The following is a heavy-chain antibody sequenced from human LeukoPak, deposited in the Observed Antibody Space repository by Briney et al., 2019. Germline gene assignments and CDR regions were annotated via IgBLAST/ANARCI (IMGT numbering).Heavy chain of an antibody. J-gene: IGHJ4*02. CDR2: IYYSGST. D-gene: IGHD3-10*01. CDR3: ARVTGGSGSYYSPLHYYFDY. V-gene: IGHV4-30-4*01. Sequence: PSETLSLTCTVSGGSISSGDYYWSWIRQPPGKGLEWIGYIYYSGSTYYNPSLKSRVTISVDTSKNQFSLKLSSVTAAGTAVYYCARVTGGSGSYYSPLHYYFDYWGQGTLVTVSS. CDR1: GGSISSGDYY.